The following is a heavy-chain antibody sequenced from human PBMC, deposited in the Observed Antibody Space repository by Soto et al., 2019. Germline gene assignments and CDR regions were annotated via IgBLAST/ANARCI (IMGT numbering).Heavy chain of an antibody. CDR3: ARALQLWRPYYYYGMDV. CDR2: IYHSGST. J-gene: IGHJ6*02. V-gene: IGHV4-4*02. D-gene: IGHD5-18*01. CDR1: GGSIRSSNW. Sequence: SDTLSLTCAVSGGSIRSSNWWSWVRQPPGKELEWIGEIYHSGSTNYNPSLKSRVTISVDKSKNQFSLKLSSVTAADTAVYYCARALQLWRPYYYYGMDVWGQGTTVT.